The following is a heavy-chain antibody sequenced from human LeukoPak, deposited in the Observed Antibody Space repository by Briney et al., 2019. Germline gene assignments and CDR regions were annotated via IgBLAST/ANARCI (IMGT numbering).Heavy chain of an antibody. CDR2: ISSSSIYI. Sequence: GGSLRLSCVASGFTFSSYNMNWVRQAPGKGLEWVSSISSSSIYIYYADSVKGGVTTSRDNAKSSLSLQMNSLRAEDTAVYYCAREHSNYGDYFDYWGQGTLVTVSS. CDR1: GFTFSSYN. V-gene: IGHV3-21*01. J-gene: IGHJ4*02. D-gene: IGHD4-11*01. CDR3: AREHSNYGDYFDY.